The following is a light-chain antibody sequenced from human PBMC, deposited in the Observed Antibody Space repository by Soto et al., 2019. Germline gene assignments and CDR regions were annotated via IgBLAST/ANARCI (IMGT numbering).Light chain of an antibody. Sequence: QSALTQPRSVSGSPGQSVTISCTGTSSDVGGYKYVSWYQQHPGKAPKLMIHEVSKRPSGVPDRFSGSKSGNTASLTISGLQAEDEADYYCCSYAGSFVFGTGTKVTVL. CDR1: SSDVGGYKY. J-gene: IGLJ1*01. V-gene: IGLV2-11*01. CDR2: EVS. CDR3: CSYAGSFV.